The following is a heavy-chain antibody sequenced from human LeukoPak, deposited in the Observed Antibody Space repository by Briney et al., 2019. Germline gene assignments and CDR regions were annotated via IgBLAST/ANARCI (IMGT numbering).Heavy chain of an antibody. CDR2: ISSNGGST. J-gene: IGHJ6*04. Sequence: GGSLRLSCAASGFTFSSYDMHWVRQAPGKGPEYVSAISSNGGSTYYANSVKGRFTISRDNSKNTLYLQMGSLRPEDMAVYYCARWERGMDVWGTGTTVTVSS. CDR1: GFTFSSYD. CDR3: ARWERGMDV. D-gene: IGHD1-26*01. V-gene: IGHV3-64*01.